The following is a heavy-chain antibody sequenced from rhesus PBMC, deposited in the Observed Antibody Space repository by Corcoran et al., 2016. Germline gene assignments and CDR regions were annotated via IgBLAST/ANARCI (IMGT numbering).Heavy chain of an antibody. CDR2: IYGESASP. J-gene: IGHJ4*01. Sequence: QVQLQESGPGLVKPSETLSLTCAVSGCSISSTNWWSWIRQSPGKGLELIGYIYGESASPSYNPSLNSRVTISTDTAKNQFSLKLGSVTAADTAVYYCARLVFWSDYYFDYWGQGVLVTVSS. CDR3: ARLVFWSDYYFDY. V-gene: IGHV4S18*01. CDR1: GCSISSTNW. D-gene: IGHD3-22*01.